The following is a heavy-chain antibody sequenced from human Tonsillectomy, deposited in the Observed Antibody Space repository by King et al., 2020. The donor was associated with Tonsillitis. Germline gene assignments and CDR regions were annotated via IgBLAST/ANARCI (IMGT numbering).Heavy chain of an antibody. D-gene: IGHD1-14*01. J-gene: IGHJ4*02. CDR2: INPSGGST. V-gene: IGHV1-46*01. Sequence: VQLVQSGAEVKKPGASVKVSCKASGYTFTSYYMHLVRQAPGQGLEWMGIINPSGGSTSYAQKFQGRVTMTRDTSTSTVYMELSSLRSEDTAVYYCASQGGTPRASFDYWGQGTLVTVSS. CDR1: GYTFTSYY. CDR3: ASQGGTPRASFDY.